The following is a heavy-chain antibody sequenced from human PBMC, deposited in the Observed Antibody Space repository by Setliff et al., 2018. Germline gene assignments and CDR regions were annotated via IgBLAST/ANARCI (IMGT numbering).Heavy chain of an antibody. J-gene: IGHJ4*02. CDR1: GFSFGDYG. V-gene: IGHV3-49*04. CDR3: TRDYSNYATSVGDFDY. D-gene: IGHD4-4*01. CDR2: IRPKDYGATT. Sequence: PGGSLRLSCITSGFSFGDYGMTWVRQAPGKGLEWVSCIRPKDYGATTEYAASVKGSVTISRDDSKSIAYLQMNSLKTEVTAVYYCTRDYSNYATSVGDFDYWGQGTLVTVSS.